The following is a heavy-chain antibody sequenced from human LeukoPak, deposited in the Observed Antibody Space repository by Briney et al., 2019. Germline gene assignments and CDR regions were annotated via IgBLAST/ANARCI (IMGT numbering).Heavy chain of an antibody. Sequence: GGSLRLSCAASGFIFDDYAMHWVRQAPGKGLEWVSGISWNSDNTGYADSVKGRFTISRDNAKNFLYLQMDSLRAEDTALYYCAKVQPPGSGWYREFDYWGQGTLVTVSS. D-gene: IGHD6-19*01. CDR1: GFIFDDYA. CDR3: AKVQPPGSGWYREFDY. V-gene: IGHV3-9*01. J-gene: IGHJ4*02. CDR2: ISWNSDNT.